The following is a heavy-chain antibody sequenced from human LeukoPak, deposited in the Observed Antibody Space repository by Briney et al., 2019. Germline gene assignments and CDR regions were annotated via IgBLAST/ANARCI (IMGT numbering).Heavy chain of an antibody. CDR3: ARGALSGNYGYYFDY. V-gene: IGHV4-61*02. CDR2: IYTSGST. D-gene: IGHD1-26*01. J-gene: IGHJ4*02. CDR1: GGSISSSSYY. Sequence: PSETLSLTCTVSGGSISSSSYYWSWIRQPAGKGLEWIGRIYTSGSTNYNPSLKSRVTISVDTSKNQFSLKLSSVTAADTAVYYCARGALSGNYGYYFDYWGQGTLVTVSS.